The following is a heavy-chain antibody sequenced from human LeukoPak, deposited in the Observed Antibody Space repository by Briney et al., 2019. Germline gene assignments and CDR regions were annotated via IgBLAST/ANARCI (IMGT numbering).Heavy chain of an antibody. D-gene: IGHD6-13*01. J-gene: IGHJ4*02. CDR3: ARGYSSSWSIFDY. CDR2: ISSSSSYT. CDR1: GFTFSSYS. V-gene: IGHV3-21*01. Sequence: GGSLRLSCAASGFTFSSYSMNWVRQAPGKGLEWVSSISSSSSYTYYADSVKGRFTISRDNAKNSLYLQMNSLRAEDTAVYYCARGYSSSWSIFDYWGQGTLVTVS.